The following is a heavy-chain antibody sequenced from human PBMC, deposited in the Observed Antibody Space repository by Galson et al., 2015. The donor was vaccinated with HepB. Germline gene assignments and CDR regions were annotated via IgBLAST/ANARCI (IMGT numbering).Heavy chain of an antibody. J-gene: IGHJ4*02. Sequence: SVKVSCKASGYTFTNYAVNWMRQAPGQGPEWMGWINTDTGNPTHAQGFTGRFVFSLDKSVSTTYLQISSLEAEDTAVYYCARATGYCSDASCYFEFWGQGTLVTVSS. CDR1: GYTFTNYA. D-gene: IGHD2-15*01. CDR2: INTDTGNP. CDR3: ARATGYCSDASCYFEF. V-gene: IGHV7-4-1*02.